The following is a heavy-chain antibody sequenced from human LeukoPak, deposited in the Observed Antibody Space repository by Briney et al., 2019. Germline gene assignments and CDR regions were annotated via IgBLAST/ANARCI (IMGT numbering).Heavy chain of an antibody. CDR1: GYSISSGYY. V-gene: IGHV4-38-2*02. D-gene: IGHD3-10*01. Sequence: SETLSLTCTVSGYSISSGYYWGWIRQPPGKGLEWIGSIYHSGSTYYNPSFKSRVTISVDTSKNQFSLKLSSVTAADTAVYYCAREVGGVILSGSAFDIWGQGTMVTVSS. CDR3: AREVGGVILSGSAFDI. J-gene: IGHJ3*02. CDR2: IYHSGST.